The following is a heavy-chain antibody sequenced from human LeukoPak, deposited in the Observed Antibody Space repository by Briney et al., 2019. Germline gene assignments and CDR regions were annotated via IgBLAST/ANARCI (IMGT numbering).Heavy chain of an antibody. J-gene: IGHJ4*01. CDR3: AKGCSSTTCDRY. D-gene: IGHD2-2*01. V-gene: IGHV3-23*01. CDR1: GFAFSSSG. CDR2: ITGSGDRT. Sequence: PGGSLRLSCAAFGFAFSSSGMNWVRQAPGKGLEWVSTITGSGDRTYYADSMKGRFTISRDNSKNTLYLQMKSLRAEDTAVYYCAKGCSSTTCDRYWGHGTLVTVSS.